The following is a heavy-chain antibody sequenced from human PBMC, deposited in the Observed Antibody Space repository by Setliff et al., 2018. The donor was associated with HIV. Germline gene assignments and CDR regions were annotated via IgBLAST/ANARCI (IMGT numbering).Heavy chain of an antibody. Sequence: SETLSLSCAASGLRFNKAWMNWVRQPPGKGLEWIGEIYFSGHTNYNPSLKSRVTLSLDNSKNQFSLKLTSVTAADTAVYYCARDIWAYGLMGSWGQGTLVTVSS. CDR3: ARDIWAYGLMGS. CDR1: GLRFNKAW. D-gene: IGHD4-17*01. V-gene: IGHV4-4*02. J-gene: IGHJ5*02. CDR2: IYFSGHT.